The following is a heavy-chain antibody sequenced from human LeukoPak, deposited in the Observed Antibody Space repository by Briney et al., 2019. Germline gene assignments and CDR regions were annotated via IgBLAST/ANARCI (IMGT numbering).Heavy chain of an antibody. CDR2: INPSGGST. J-gene: IGHJ3*02. V-gene: IGHV1-46*01. Sequence: ASVKVSCKASGYTFTSYYMHWVRQAPGQGLEWMGIINPSGGSTSYAQKFQGRVTMTRDMSTSTDYMELSSLRSEDTAVYYCASDATYYYDSSGYYFSAFDIWGQGTMVTVSS. CDR1: GYTFTSYY. D-gene: IGHD3-22*01. CDR3: ASDATYYYDSSGYYFSAFDI.